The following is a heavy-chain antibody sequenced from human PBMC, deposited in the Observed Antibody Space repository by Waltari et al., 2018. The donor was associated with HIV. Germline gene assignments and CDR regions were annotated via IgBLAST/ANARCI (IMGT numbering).Heavy chain of an antibody. CDR3: ARQGYCSSTSCYTPPFDY. CDR1: GGSISSYY. J-gene: IGHJ4*02. CDR2: IYYSGST. V-gene: IGHV4-59*08. D-gene: IGHD2-2*02. Sequence: QVQLQESGPGLVKPSETLSLTCTVSGGSISSYYWSWIRQPPGKGLEWIGYIYYSGSTNYNPSLKSRVTISVDTSKNQFSLKLSSVTAADTAVYYCARQGYCSSTSCYTPPFDYWGQGTLVTVSS.